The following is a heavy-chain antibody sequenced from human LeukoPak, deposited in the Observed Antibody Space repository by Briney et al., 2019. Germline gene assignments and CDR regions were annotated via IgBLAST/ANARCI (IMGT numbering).Heavy chain of an antibody. CDR1: GFTFDDYA. D-gene: IGHD5-18*01. CDR3: ARGDSYGYRA. V-gene: IGHV3-48*02. CDR2: IDSSSITI. J-gene: IGHJ4*02. Sequence: GGSLRLSCAASGFTFDDYAMHWVRQAPGKGLEWVSYIDSSSITIYYADSVKGRFTIPRDNAKNSLYLQMNSLRDEDTAVYYCARGDSYGYRAWGQGTLVTVSS.